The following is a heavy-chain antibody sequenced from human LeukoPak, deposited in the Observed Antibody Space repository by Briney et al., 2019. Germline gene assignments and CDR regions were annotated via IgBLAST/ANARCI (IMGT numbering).Heavy chain of an antibody. D-gene: IGHD2-15*01. CDR3: ARMGVGGIVVVVADPFDY. J-gene: IGHJ4*02. CDR1: GLTFSSYE. Sequence: VGSLRLSCAASGLTFSSYEMNWVRQAPGKGLEWVSYISNSGSTTYYADSVKGRFTISRDNAKNSLYLQMTSLRAEDTAVYYCARMGVGGIVVVVADPFDYWGQGTLVTVSS. V-gene: IGHV3-48*03. CDR2: ISNSGSTT.